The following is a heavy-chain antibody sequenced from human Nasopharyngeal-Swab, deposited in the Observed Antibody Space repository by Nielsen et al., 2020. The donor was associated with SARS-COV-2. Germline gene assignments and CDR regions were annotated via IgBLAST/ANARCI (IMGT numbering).Heavy chain of an antibody. Sequence: SVKVSCKASGGTFSSYAISWVRQAPGQGLEWMGGIIPIFGTANYAQKFQGRVTITADESTSTAYMELGSLRSEDTAVYYCARWGELPNDAFDIWGQRTMVTVSS. CDR2: IIPIFGTA. J-gene: IGHJ3*02. V-gene: IGHV1-69*13. D-gene: IGHD1-26*01. CDR1: GGTFSSYA. CDR3: ARWGELPNDAFDI.